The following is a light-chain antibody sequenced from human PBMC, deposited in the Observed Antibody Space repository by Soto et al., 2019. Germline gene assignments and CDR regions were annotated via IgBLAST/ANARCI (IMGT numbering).Light chain of an antibody. CDR1: SSDVGGSNG. CDR2: DVS. CDR3: SSYTSSSTYV. J-gene: IGLJ1*01. V-gene: IGLV2-18*02. Sequence: QSVLTQPPSVSGYPGQSVAISCTGTSSDVGGSNGVSWYQQPPGTAPILIIYDVSNRPSGVPDRFSGSKSGNTASLIISGLQSEDEGDYYCSSYTSSSTYVFGTGTKVTVL.